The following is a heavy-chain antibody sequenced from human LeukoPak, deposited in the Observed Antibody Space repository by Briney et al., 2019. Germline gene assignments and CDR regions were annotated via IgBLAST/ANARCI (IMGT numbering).Heavy chain of an antibody. CDR2: ISAYNGNT. V-gene: IGHV1-18*01. Sequence: ASVKVSCKASGYTFTSYGISWVRQAPGQGLEWMGWISAYNGNTNYAQKLQGRVTMTTDTSTSTAYMELSSLRSEDTAVYYCARVYGDHQDLKYYFDYWGQGTLVTVSS. CDR3: ARVYGDHQDLKYYFDY. D-gene: IGHD4-17*01. CDR1: GYTFTSYG. J-gene: IGHJ4*02.